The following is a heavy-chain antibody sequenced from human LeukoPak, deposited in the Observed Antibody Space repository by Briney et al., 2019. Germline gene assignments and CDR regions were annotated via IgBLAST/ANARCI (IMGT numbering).Heavy chain of an antibody. CDR1: GFTFSSYA. D-gene: IGHD6-6*01. CDR2: ISYDGSNK. Sequence: GGSLRLSCAAFGFTFSSYAMHWVRQAPGKGLEWVAVISYDGSNKYYADSVKGRFTISRDNSKNTLYLQMNSLRAEDTAVYYCAREDRAARGYFDYWGQGTLVTVSS. V-gene: IGHV3-30*04. J-gene: IGHJ4*02. CDR3: AREDRAARGYFDY.